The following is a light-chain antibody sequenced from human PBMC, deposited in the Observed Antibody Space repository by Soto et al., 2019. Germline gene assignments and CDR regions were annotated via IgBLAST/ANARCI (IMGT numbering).Light chain of an antibody. CDR1: QFVSSN. J-gene: IGKJ5*01. Sequence: EIVMTQSPATLSVSPGERATLSCRASQFVSSNLAWYQQQPGQAPRLLMHAASTRATGIPARFSGSGSGTEFTLTISSLQSEDFAVYYCQQYSKWPITFGQGTRLEIK. V-gene: IGKV3-15*01. CDR2: AAS. CDR3: QQYSKWPIT.